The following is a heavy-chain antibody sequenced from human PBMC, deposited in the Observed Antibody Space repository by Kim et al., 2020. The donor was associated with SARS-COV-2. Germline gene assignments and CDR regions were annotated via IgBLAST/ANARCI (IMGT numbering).Heavy chain of an antibody. V-gene: IGHV1-3*01. CDR2: INAGNGNT. CDR1: GYTFTSYA. CDR3: ARDRGYCSSTSCYEVDYFDY. D-gene: IGHD2-2*01. Sequence: ASVKVSCKASGYTFTSYAMHWVRQAPGQRLEWMGWINAGNGNTKYSQKFQGRVTITRETSASTAYMELSSLRSEDTAVYYCARDRGYCSSTSCYEVDYFDYWGQGTLVTVSS. J-gene: IGHJ4*02.